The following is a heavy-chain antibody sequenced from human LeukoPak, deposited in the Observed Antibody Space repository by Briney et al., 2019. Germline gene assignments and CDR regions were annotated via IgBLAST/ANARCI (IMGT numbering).Heavy chain of an antibody. D-gene: IGHD3-10*01. J-gene: IGHJ3*02. V-gene: IGHV4-31*03. CDR2: IYYSGST. CDR3: ARSLESWFGELSHAFDI. CDR1: GGSISSGGYY. Sequence: SETLSLTCTVSGGSISSGGYYWSWIRQHPGKGLEWIGYIYYSGSTYYNPSLKSRVTISVDTSKNQFSLKLSSVTAADTAVYYCARSLESWFGELSHAFDIWGQGTMVTVSS.